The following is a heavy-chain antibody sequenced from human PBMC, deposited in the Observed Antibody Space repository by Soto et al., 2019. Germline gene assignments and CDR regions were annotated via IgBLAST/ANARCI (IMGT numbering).Heavy chain of an antibody. Sequence: QVQLVQSGPEVKKPEASVKVSCKTSGYTFTSYGISWVRQAPGQALEWMGWITTDKGKTTYAQKFQGRVTITTDTATSTAYMEMRRVRSDDTAVYYCASRPPAFDYWGQGTLVTVSS. D-gene: IGHD6-25*01. CDR2: ITTDKGKT. CDR3: ASRPPAFDY. CDR1: GYTFTSYG. J-gene: IGHJ4*02. V-gene: IGHV1-18*01.